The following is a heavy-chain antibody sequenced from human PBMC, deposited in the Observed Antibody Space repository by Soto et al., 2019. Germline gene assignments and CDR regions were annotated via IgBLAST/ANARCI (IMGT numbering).Heavy chain of an antibody. J-gene: IGHJ4*02. Sequence: QVQLVQSGAEVKKPGASVKVSCKASGYTFTGYYMHWVLQAPGQGLEWLGWINPNSGGTNYAQKFQGRVTMTRDTSISTAYMELSRLRSDDTAVYYCASYCSSTSCYKDYYFDYWGQGTLVTVSS. CDR2: INPNSGGT. CDR3: ASYCSSTSCYKDYYFDY. CDR1: GYTFTGYY. D-gene: IGHD2-2*01. V-gene: IGHV1-2*02.